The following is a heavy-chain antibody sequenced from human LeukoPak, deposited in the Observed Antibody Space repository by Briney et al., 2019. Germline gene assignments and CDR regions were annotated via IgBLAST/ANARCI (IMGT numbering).Heavy chain of an antibody. V-gene: IGHV4-34*01. CDR1: GGSFSGYY. Sequence: SETPSLTCAVYGGSFSGYYWSWIRQPPGKGLGWIGEINHSGSTNYNPSLKSRVTISVDTSKNQFSLKLSSVTAADTAVYYCARGMHYYDSSGYYRWAPLDYWGQGTLVTVSS. CDR3: ARGMHYYDSSGYYRWAPLDY. CDR2: INHSGST. J-gene: IGHJ4*02. D-gene: IGHD3-22*01.